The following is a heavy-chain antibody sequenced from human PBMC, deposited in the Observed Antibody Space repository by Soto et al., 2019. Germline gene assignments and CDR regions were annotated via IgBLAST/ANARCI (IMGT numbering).Heavy chain of an antibody. CDR2: IYYSGSI. Sequence: SETLSLTCTVSGGSIRSDYWGWIRQPPGKGLEWIGYIYYSGSINYSPSLKSRVSISVDTSKNQVSLKVHSVTAADTAVYYCACLDDRNW. J-gene: IGHJ2*01. V-gene: IGHV4-59*01. CDR1: GGSIRSDY. D-gene: IGHD3-16*01. CDR3: ACLDDRNW.